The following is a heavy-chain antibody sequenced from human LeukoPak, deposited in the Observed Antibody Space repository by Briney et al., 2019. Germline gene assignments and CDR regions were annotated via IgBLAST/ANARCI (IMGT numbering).Heavy chain of an antibody. CDR3: ARGNTYFDY. CDR1: GFAFRSYE. D-gene: IGHD2-21*01. Sequence: AGGSLRLSCAASGFAFRSYEMNWVRQAPGRGLEWVSYISVSDSTIYYADSVKGRFTISRDNAKNSLYLQMNSLRAEDTAVYYCARGNTYFDYWGQGTLVTVSS. CDR2: ISVSDSTI. J-gene: IGHJ4*02. V-gene: IGHV3-48*03.